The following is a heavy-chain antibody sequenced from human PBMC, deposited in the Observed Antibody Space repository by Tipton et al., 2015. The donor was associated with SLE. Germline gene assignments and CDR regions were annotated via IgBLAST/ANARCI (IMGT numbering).Heavy chain of an antibody. V-gene: IGHV3-30*04. J-gene: IGHJ4*02. CDR1: GFTFSIYA. CDR2: ISYDGSNN. CDR3: ASSLLFSFDY. D-gene: IGHD2-21*01. Sequence: SLRLSCAASGFTFSIYAMHWVRQAPGKGLEWVAVISYDGSNNYYADSVKGRFTISRDNSKNTLYLQMNSLRAEDTAVYYCASSLLFSFDYWGQGTLVTVPS.